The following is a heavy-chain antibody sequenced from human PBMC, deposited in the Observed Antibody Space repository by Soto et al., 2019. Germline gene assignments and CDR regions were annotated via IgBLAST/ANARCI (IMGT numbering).Heavy chain of an antibody. CDR3: VRGKYSGSYFFDY. CDR2: VSSVGSTT. J-gene: IGHJ4*02. D-gene: IGHD1-26*01. V-gene: IGHV3-74*01. Sequence: GGSLRLSCEASGFSFSDDWMHWVRQAPGKGLVWVSSVSSVGSTTDYADSVKGRFTISRDNAKNTLYLQMNSLGAEDTAVYYCVRGKYSGSYFFDYWGQGTLVTVSS. CDR1: GFSFSDDW.